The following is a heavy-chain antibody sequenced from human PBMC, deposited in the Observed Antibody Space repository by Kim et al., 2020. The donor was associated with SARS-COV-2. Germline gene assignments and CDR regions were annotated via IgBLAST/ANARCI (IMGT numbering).Heavy chain of an antibody. CDR1: GFTFSSYA. Sequence: GGSLRLSCAASGFTFSSYAMHWVRQAPGKGLEWVAVISYDGSNKYYADSVKGRFTISRDNSKNTLYLQMNSLIAEDTAVYYCARDWEDTAIVWYFDLWGRGTLVTVSS. V-gene: IGHV3-30-3*01. CDR3: ARDWEDTAIVWYFDL. D-gene: IGHD5-18*01. J-gene: IGHJ2*01. CDR2: ISYDGSNK.